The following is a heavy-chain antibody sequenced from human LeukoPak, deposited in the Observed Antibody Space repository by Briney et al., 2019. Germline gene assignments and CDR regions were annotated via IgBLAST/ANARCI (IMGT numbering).Heavy chain of an antibody. D-gene: IGHD3-22*01. Sequence: SVKVSCKASGGTFISYAISWVRQAPGQGLEWMGGIIPIFGTANYAQKFQGRVTITADESTSTAYMELSSLRSEDTAVYYCARDGSGYYSHYYYYMDVWGKGTTVTISS. V-gene: IGHV1-69*13. CDR3: ARDGSGYYSHYYYYMDV. CDR2: IIPIFGTA. J-gene: IGHJ6*03. CDR1: GGTFISYA.